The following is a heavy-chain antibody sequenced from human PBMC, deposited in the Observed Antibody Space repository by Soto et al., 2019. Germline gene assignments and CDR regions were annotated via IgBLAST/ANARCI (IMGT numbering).Heavy chain of an antibody. CDR1: GFTFSSYW. V-gene: IGHV3-7*01. Sequence: EVQLMESGGGLVQPGESLRLSCAASGFTFSSYWMTWVRQAPGKGLEWVANINQDVSQKYYVDSVKGRFTISRDNAKNSLYLQMNNLRAEDMAVYYCAKIGYNEWDFDYWGQGTLVTVSS. J-gene: IGHJ4*02. CDR2: INQDVSQK. D-gene: IGHD5-18*01. CDR3: AKIGYNEWDFDY.